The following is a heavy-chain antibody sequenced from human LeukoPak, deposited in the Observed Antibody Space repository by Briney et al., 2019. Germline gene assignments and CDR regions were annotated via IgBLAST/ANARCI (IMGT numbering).Heavy chain of an antibody. Sequence: GRSLRLSCAASGFTFSSYGMHWVRQAPGKGLEWVAVISYDGSNKYYADSVKGRFTISRDNSKNTLYLQMNSLRAEDTAVYYCAKSITMVRGADALDYWGQGTLVTVSS. CDR2: ISYDGSNK. D-gene: IGHD3-10*01. J-gene: IGHJ4*02. CDR3: AKSITMVRGADALDY. CDR1: GFTFSSYG. V-gene: IGHV3-30*18.